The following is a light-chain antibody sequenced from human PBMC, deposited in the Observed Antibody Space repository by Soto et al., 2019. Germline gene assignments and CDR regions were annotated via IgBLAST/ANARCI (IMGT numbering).Light chain of an antibody. J-gene: IGKJ1*01. CDR2: KTS. CDR3: QQYNSYSPT. CDR1: QSIGSW. Sequence: DTQMTQSPSTLSASVGDRVTITCRASQSIGSWLAWYQQKPGKAPKLLIYKTSILENGVPSRFSGSGSGTEFTLTISSLQPDDFATYYCQQYNSYSPTFGQGTKVDIK. V-gene: IGKV1-5*03.